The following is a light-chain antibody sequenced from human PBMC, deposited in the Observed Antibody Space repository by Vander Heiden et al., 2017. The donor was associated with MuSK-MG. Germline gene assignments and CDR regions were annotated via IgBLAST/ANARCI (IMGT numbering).Light chain of an antibody. CDR1: LSLTTY. J-gene: IGKJ1*01. CDR3: QQCYTIKT. Sequence: DIQMTQSPSSLSASVGDRVIITCRASLSLTTYVHWYQQKPGKAPKPLIYSASTWQSGVPQRFSGSGSGTDFTLTRSRLQTADFATYYWQQCYTIKTFGQGTKVEI. CDR2: SAS. V-gene: IGKV1-39*01.